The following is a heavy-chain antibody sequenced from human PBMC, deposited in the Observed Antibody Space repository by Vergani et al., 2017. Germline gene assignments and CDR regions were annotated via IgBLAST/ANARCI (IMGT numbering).Heavy chain of an antibody. V-gene: IGHV3-30*01. D-gene: IGHD3-10*01. J-gene: IGHJ4*02. CDR1: GITFSSYA. Sequence: QVQLVESGGGVVQPGRSLRLSCAASGITFSSYAMYWVRQAPGKGLEWVAVISYGGNKKYSADSVKGRFTISRDNSKNKLYLQMNSLRVEDTAVYYCARDLGHGSGTFDYWGQGTLVTVSS. CDR3: ARDLGHGSGTFDY. CDR2: ISYGGNKK.